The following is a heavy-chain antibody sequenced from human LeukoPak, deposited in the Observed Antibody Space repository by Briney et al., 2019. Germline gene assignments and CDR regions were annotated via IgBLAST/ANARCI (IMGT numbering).Heavy chain of an antibody. V-gene: IGHV3-11*01. CDR3: ARRGNMSSHAFDI. Sequence: GGSLRLSCAASGFSFSDSYMSWIRQAPGQGLEWLSYIKSSDTSTFYVDSVKGRFTVSRDNAKNSLYLPMNSLRAEDTAVYYCARRGNMSSHAFDIWAKGQWSPSLQ. D-gene: IGHD2/OR15-2a*01. CDR1: GFSFSDSY. J-gene: IGHJ3*02. CDR2: IKSSDTST.